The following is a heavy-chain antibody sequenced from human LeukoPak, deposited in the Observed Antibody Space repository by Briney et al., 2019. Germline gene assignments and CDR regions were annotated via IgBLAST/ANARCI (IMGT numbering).Heavy chain of an antibody. CDR2: INHSGST. CDR1: GGSFSGYY. Sequence: PSETLSLTCAVYGGSFSGYYWSWIRQPPGKGLEWIGEINHSGSTNYNPSLKSRVTISVDTSKNQFSLKLSSVTAADTAVYYCARMSRLRFLEWLFSHTYYYYMDVWGKGTTVTVSS. D-gene: IGHD3-3*01. J-gene: IGHJ6*03. CDR3: ARMSRLRFLEWLFSHTYYYYMDV. V-gene: IGHV4-34*01.